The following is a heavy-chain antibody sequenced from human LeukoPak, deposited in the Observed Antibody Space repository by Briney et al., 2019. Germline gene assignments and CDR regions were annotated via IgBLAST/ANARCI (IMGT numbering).Heavy chain of an antibody. J-gene: IGHJ5*02. CDR3: ARDLTTSRTTGTKT. D-gene: IGHD1-1*01. Sequence: SETLSLTCTVSGGSISSGSYYWSWIRQPAGKELEWIGRIYTSGSTNYNPSLKSRVTISVDTSKNQFSLKLSSVTAADTAVYYCARDLTTSRTTGTKTWGQGTLVTVSS. CDR2: IYTSGST. V-gene: IGHV4-61*02. CDR1: GGSISSGSYY.